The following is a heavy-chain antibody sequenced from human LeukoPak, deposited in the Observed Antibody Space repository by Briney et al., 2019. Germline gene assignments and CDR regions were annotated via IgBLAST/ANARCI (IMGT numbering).Heavy chain of an antibody. CDR3: ARDSYSSSDKFDY. D-gene: IGHD6-6*01. CDR1: GVSISSSSYY. J-gene: IGHJ4*02. V-gene: IGHV4-39*02. CDR2: IYYSGST. Sequence: SETLSLTCTVSGVSISSSSYYWGWIRQPPGKRLEWIGSIYYSGSTYYNPSLKSRVTISVDTSKNQFSLQLSSVTAADTAVYYCARDSYSSSDKFDYWGQGTLVTVSS.